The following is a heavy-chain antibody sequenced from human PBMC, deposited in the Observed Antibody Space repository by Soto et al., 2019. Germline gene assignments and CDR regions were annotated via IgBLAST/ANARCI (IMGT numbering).Heavy chain of an antibody. Sequence: GGSLRLSCAASGFTFTSYYMHWVRQAPGKGLVWVSRLNSDGSVTIYADSVKGRFTISRDNAKNTLFLQMSSLRAEDTAVYYCTSSGHNCTNGVCPPNYYDMDVWGQGTTVTVSS. CDR2: LNSDGSVT. CDR3: TSSGHNCTNGVCPPNYYDMDV. D-gene: IGHD2-8*01. V-gene: IGHV3-74*01. J-gene: IGHJ6*02. CDR1: GFTFTSYY.